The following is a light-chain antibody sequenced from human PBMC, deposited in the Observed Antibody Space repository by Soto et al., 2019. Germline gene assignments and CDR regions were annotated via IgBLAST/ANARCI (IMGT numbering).Light chain of an antibody. V-gene: IGKV1-27*01. CDR3: QKYNSARFSFT. J-gene: IGKJ3*01. Sequence: DIQMTQSPSSLSASVGESVTISCRASQGMTNNLAWYQQKPGKAPKLLIYATSSLPAGVPSRFSGSGSGTSDTLTISSLQPEDDSAYYCQKYNSARFSFTFGPGTRVDIK. CDR2: ATS. CDR1: QGMTNN.